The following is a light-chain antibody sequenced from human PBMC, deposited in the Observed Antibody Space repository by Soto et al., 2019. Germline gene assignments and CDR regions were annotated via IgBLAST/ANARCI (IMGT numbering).Light chain of an antibody. V-gene: IGLV2-14*01. CDR2: EVT. J-gene: IGLJ2*01. CDR3: SSYISSTRGVE. Sequence: QSALTQPASVSGSPGQAITISCTGTSSDFGDYNDVSWYQQHPGKAPKLIIYEVTNRASGVSNRFSASKSGDTASLTISGLQAEDEADYYCSSYISSTRGVEFGGGTKVTVL. CDR1: SSDFGDYND.